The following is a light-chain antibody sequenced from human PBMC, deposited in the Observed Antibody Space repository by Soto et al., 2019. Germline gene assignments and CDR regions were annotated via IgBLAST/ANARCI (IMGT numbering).Light chain of an antibody. J-gene: IGKJ3*01. CDR2: AAS. Sequence: DIQMTQSPSSVSASVGDRVTITCRASQGISNWLAWYQQKPGKAPKLLIYAASSLQSGVPSRFSGRGSGTEFTLTISSLQIEDFATYSCQQANSFPFTVGAGTKVHIK. CDR3: QQANSFPFT. CDR1: QGISNW. V-gene: IGKV1D-12*01.